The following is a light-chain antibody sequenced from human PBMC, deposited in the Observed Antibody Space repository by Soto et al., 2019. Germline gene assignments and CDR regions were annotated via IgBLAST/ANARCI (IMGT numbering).Light chain of an antibody. V-gene: IGLV2-14*03. CDR3: NSFTTSSTLV. CDR2: DVS. CDR1: SSDVGAYNY. Sequence: QSVLTQPASVSGSPGQSITISCTGTSSDVGAYNYVSRYQHHPGKAPKLMIYDVSNRPSGVSNRFSGSKSGNTASLTISGLQAEDEADYYCNSFTTSSTLVFGGGTKVTVL. J-gene: IGLJ2*01.